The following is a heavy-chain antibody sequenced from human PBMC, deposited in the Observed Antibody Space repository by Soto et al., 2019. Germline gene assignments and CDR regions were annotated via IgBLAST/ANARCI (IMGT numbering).Heavy chain of an antibody. D-gene: IGHD1-26*01. Sequence: PSETLSLTCTVSGASISQYYWSRIRQPPGRGLEWIGYISDSGRTDYIPSLKSRVTISVDTSKNQLSLKVSSVTAADTSVYYCARLLRGWDHRMAYFDYWGQGTLVTVSS. CDR1: GASISQYY. J-gene: IGHJ4*02. CDR2: ISDSGRT. V-gene: IGHV4-59*01. CDR3: ARLLRGWDHRMAYFDY.